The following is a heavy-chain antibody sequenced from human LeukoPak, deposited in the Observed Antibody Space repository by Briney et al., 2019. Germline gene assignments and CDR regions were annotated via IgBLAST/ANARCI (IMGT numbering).Heavy chain of an antibody. J-gene: IGHJ4*02. D-gene: IGHD3-9*01. CDR1: GGSFSGYY. V-gene: IGHV4-34*01. CDR3: ARGGLRYFDWLLQEFDY. CDR2: INHSGST. Sequence: SETLSLTCAVYGGSFSGYYWSWIRQPPGKELEWIGEINHSGSTNYNPSLKSRVTISVDTSKNQFSLKLSSVTAADTAVYYCARGGLRYFDWLLQEFDYWGQGTLVTVSS.